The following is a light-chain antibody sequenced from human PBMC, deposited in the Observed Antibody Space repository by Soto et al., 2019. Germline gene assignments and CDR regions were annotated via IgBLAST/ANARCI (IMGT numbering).Light chain of an antibody. J-gene: IGLJ1*01. CDR1: TSDVSRYKY. CDR2: DVS. CDR3: NSYTSSSTYV. Sequence: QSVLTQPASVSGSPGQSITITCTGTTSDVSRYKYVSWYQQHPGKAPKLIIYDVSNRPSGVSNRFSGSKSGNTASLTISGLQAEDEADYYCNSYTSSSTYVFGTGTKVTVL. V-gene: IGLV2-14*01.